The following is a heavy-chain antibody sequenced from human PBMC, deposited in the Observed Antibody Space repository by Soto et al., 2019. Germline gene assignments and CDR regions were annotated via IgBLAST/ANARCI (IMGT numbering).Heavy chain of an antibody. Sequence: PGGSLRLSCAASGFTFSSYAMHWVRQAPGKGLEWVAVISYDGSNKYYADSVKGRFTISRDNSKNTLYLQMNSLRAEDTAVYYCAGSEMAAITYAFDIWGQGTMVTVSS. V-gene: IGHV3-30-3*01. D-gene: IGHD5-12*01. CDR1: GFTFSSYA. J-gene: IGHJ3*02. CDR2: ISYDGSNK. CDR3: AGSEMAAITYAFDI.